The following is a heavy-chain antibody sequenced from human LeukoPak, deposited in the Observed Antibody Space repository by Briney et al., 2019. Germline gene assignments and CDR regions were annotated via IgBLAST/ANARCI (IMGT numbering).Heavy chain of an antibody. Sequence: PSETLSLTCTVSGGSISSSSYYWGWIRQPPGKGLEWIGSIYYSGSTYYNPSLKSRVTISVDTSKNQFSLKLSSVTAADTAVYYCARLSISYYYGSSCYPDYFDYWGQGTLVTVSS. CDR3: ARLSISYYYGSSCYPDYFDY. V-gene: IGHV4-39*01. J-gene: IGHJ4*02. CDR2: IYYSGST. CDR1: GGSISSSSYY. D-gene: IGHD3-22*01.